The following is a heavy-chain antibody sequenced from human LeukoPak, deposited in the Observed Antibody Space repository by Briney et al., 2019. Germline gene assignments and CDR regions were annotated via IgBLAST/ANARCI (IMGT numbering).Heavy chain of an antibody. J-gene: IGHJ3*02. V-gene: IGHV3-30*04. D-gene: IGHD1-14*01. Sequence: GGSLRLSCAASGFTFSSYVMHWVRQAPGKGLEWVAIISYDGSNEYYADSVKGRFTISRDNSKNTLYLQMNSLRAADTAVYYCATHSPYHPNAFDIWGQGTMVTVSS. CDR1: GFTFSSYV. CDR3: ATHSPYHPNAFDI. CDR2: ISYDGSNE.